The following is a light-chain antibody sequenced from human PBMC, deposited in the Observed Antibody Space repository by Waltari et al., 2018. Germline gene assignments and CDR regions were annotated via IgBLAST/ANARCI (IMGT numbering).Light chain of an antibody. CDR3: AAWDDSLNGRGV. CDR1: SSNIGSNT. J-gene: IGLJ2*01. V-gene: IGLV1-44*01. CDR2: SNN. Sequence: QSVLNQPPSASGTPGQRVTISCSGSSSNIGSNTVTWYQQLPGTAPKLLIYSNNQRPSWVPDRFSGSKSGTSASLAISGLQSEDEADYYCAAWDDSLNGRGVFGGGTKLTVL.